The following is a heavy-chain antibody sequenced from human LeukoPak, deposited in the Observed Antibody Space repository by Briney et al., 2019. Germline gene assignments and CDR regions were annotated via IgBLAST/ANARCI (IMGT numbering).Heavy chain of an antibody. D-gene: IGHD5-12*01. CDR3: ARGDRNSGWSV. CDR1: GFTFSSYV. CDR2: ISGSGDST. J-gene: IGHJ4*02. Sequence: GGSLRLSCAASGFTFSSYVMSWVRQAPGKGLEWVSVISGSGDSTYYAASVKGRFTISRDNSKNTLYLQMDSLRAEDTAVYYCARGDRNSGWSVWGQGTLVTVSS. V-gene: IGHV3-23*01.